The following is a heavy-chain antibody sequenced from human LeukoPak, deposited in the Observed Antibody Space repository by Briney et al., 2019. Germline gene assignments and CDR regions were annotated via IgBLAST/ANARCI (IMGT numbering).Heavy chain of an antibody. J-gene: IGHJ4*02. V-gene: IGHV4-59*08. CDR1: GGSISSYY. CDR3: ARGRLYQSRAGVYFDY. CDR2: IYYSGST. Sequence: PSETLSLTCTVSGGSISSYYWSWIRQPPGKGLEWIGYIYYSGSTNYNPSLKSRVTISVGTSKNQFSLKLSSVTAADTAVYYCARGRLYQSRAGVYFDYWGQGTLVTVSS. D-gene: IGHD2-8*01.